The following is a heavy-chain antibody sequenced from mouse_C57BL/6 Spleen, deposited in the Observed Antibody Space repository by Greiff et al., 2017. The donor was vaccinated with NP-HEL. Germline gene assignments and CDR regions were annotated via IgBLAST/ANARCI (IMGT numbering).Heavy chain of an antibody. Sequence: EVQRVESGGGLVQPGGSMKLSCVASGFTFSNYWMNWVRQSPEKGLEWVAQIRLKSDNYATHYAESVKGRFTISRDDSKSSVYLQMNNLRAEDTGIYYCTGKEPYDYDGAWFAYWGQGTLVTVSA. J-gene: IGHJ3*01. CDR2: IRLKSDNYAT. V-gene: IGHV6-3*01. CDR1: GFTFSNYW. CDR3: TGKEPYDYDGAWFAY. D-gene: IGHD2-4*01.